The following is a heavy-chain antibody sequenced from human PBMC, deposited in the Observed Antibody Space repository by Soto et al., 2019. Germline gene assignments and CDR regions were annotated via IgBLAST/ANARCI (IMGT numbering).Heavy chain of an antibody. V-gene: IGHV3-33*01. CDR3: ARVPPLYYYGMDV. CDR2: IWYDGSNK. J-gene: IGHJ6*02. Sequence: GGSLRLSSAASGFTFSSYGMHWVRQAPGKGLEWVAVIWYDGSNKYYADSVKGRFTISRDNSKNTLYLQMNSLRAEDTAVYYCARVPPLYYYGMDVWGQGTTVTVSS. CDR1: GFTFSSYG.